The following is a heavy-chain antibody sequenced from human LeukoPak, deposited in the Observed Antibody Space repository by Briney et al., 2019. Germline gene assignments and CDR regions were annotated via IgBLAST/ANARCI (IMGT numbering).Heavy chain of an antibody. V-gene: IGHV1-2*02. Sequence: GASVKVSCKASGYTFTGYYMHWVRQAPGQGLEWMGWINPNSGGTNYAQKFQGRVTMTRDTSISTAYMELSSLRSEDTAVYYCARGLSYCSGGSCYSVRLGYWGQGTLVTVSS. CDR2: INPNSGGT. CDR1: GYTFTGYY. J-gene: IGHJ4*02. D-gene: IGHD2-15*01. CDR3: ARGLSYCSGGSCYSVRLGY.